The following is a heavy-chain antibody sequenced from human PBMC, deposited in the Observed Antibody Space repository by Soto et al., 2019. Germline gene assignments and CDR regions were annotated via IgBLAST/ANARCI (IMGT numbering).Heavy chain of an antibody. D-gene: IGHD3-22*01. CDR3: ARVGYYDSSGYYYPLDY. J-gene: IGHJ4*02. CDR1: GGSISSGDYY. Sequence: SETLSLTCTVSGGSISSGDYYWSWIRQPPGKGLEWIGYIYYSGSTYYNPSLKSRVTISVDTSKNQFSLKLSSVTAADTAVYYCARVGYYDSSGYYYPLDYWGQGTLVTVS. V-gene: IGHV4-30-4*01. CDR2: IYYSGST.